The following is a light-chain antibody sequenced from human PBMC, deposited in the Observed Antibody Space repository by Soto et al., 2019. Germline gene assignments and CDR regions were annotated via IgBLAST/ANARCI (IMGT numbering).Light chain of an antibody. V-gene: IGLV2-23*02. Sequence: QSALAQPASVPGSPGQSITISCTGTSSDVGGYNLVSWYQQHPGKAPKLMIYEVSKRPSGVSNRFSGSKSGNTASLTISGLQAEDEADYYCCSYAGSSTYYVFGTGTKVTVL. J-gene: IGLJ1*01. CDR2: EVS. CDR1: SSDVGGYNL. CDR3: CSYAGSSTYYV.